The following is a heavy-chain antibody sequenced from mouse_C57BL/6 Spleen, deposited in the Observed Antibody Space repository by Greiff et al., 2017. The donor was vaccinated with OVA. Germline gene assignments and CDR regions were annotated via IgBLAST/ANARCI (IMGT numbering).Heavy chain of an antibody. CDR2: IDPSDSYT. CDR3: ARRLYGGFAY. J-gene: IGHJ3*01. D-gene: IGHD1-2*01. CDR1: GYTFTSYW. Sequence: QVQLKQPGAELVKPGASVKLSCKASGYTFTSYWMQWVKQRPGQGLEWIGEIDPSDSYTNYNQKFKGKATLTVDTSSSTAYMQLSSLTSEDSAVYYCARRLYGGFAYWGQGTLVTVSA. V-gene: IGHV1-50*01.